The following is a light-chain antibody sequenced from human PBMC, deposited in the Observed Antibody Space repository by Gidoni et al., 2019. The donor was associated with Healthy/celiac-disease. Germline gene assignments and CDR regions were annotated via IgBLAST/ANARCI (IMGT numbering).Light chain of an antibody. CDR2: DAS. CDR1: QSISSR. Sequence: DIQMTQSPSTLAASVGDRVTITCRASQSISSRLAWYQQKPGKAPKLLIYDASSLESGVPSKFSGSGSGTEYTLTIRSLQPDDFATYYCQQYNNYATFGQGTKLEIK. V-gene: IGKV1-5*01. CDR3: QQYNNYAT. J-gene: IGKJ2*01.